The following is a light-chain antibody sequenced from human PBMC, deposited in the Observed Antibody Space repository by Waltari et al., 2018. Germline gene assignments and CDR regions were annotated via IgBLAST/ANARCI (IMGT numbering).Light chain of an antibody. Sequence: QSALTQPASVSGSPGQSTTISCTGTSRDVGGYNYVSWYQLHTGKAPRLVIEGVSNRPSGFSNRFSGSKSVDTASLTVSGLQAEDEADYYCSSYTTSSTWVFGGGTKLTVL. J-gene: IGLJ3*02. CDR1: SRDVGGYNY. CDR2: GVS. CDR3: SSYTTSSTWV. V-gene: IGLV2-14*03.